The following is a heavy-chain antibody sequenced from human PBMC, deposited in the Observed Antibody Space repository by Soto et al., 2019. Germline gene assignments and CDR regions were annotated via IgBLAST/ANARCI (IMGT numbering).Heavy chain of an antibody. V-gene: IGHV6-1*01. CDR2: TYYRSKWST. Sequence: SQTLSLTCAISGDSVSSKSAAWNWIRQSPSRGLEWLGRTYYRSKWSTDYAVFVKSRITINPDTSKNQFSLQLNSVTPEDTAVYYCTRALSGSYDSWGQGTLVTVSS. J-gene: IGHJ5*01. CDR1: GDSVSSKSAA. D-gene: IGHD1-26*01. CDR3: TRALSGSYDS.